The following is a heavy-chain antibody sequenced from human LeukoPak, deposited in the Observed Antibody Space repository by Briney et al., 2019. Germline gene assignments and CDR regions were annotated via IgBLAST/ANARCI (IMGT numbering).Heavy chain of an antibody. Sequence: PGGSLRLSCVASGFSFRNYAIHWVRQAPGKGLEWVSVIYTGGTTYYRDSVRGRFTISRHNSKNMVTLQMDSLRPEDTAVYYCASGPTYDFVRVILYWGQGTLVTVSS. CDR2: IYTGGTT. V-gene: IGHV3-53*04. J-gene: IGHJ4*02. CDR1: GFSFRNYA. D-gene: IGHD3-16*01. CDR3: ASGPTYDFVRVILY.